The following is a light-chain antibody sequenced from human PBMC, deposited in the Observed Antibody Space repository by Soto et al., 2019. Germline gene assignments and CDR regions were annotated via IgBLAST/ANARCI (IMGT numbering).Light chain of an antibody. CDR2: DAS. Sequence: DIQMTQSPSSLSASVGDRVTITCRASQSISTFLNWYQQKPGKAPKFLIYDASTLQSGVPSRFSGSVSGTDFTLTISSLQPEYFATYYCQQTYNSLYTFGQGTKLEIK. V-gene: IGKV1-39*01. J-gene: IGKJ2*01. CDR1: QSISTF. CDR3: QQTYNSLYT.